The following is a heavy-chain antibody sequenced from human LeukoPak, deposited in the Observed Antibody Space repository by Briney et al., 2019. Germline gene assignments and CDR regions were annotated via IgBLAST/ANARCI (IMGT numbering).Heavy chain of an antibody. Sequence: SETLSLTCTVSGGSISSYYWSWIRQPPGKGLEWIGYIYYSGSTNYNPSLKSRITISVDTSKNQFTLKLSSVTAADTAVYYCARGRYGWLPFDYWGQGTLVTVSS. V-gene: IGHV4-59*01. D-gene: IGHD3-16*01. J-gene: IGHJ4*02. CDR2: IYYSGST. CDR1: GGSISSYY. CDR3: ARGRYGWLPFDY.